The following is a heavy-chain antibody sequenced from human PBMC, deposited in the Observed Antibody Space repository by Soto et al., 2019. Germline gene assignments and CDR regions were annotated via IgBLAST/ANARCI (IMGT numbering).Heavy chain of an antibody. CDR1: GGTFSSYA. CDR3: ARFGSSGWYDAFDI. Sequence: VASVKVSCKASGGTFSSYAISWVRQAPGQGLEWMGGIIPIFGTANYAQKFQGRVTITADESTSTAYMELSSLRSEDTAVYYCARFGSSGWYDAFDIWGQGTMVTVSS. CDR2: IIPIFGTA. V-gene: IGHV1-69*13. D-gene: IGHD6-19*01. J-gene: IGHJ3*02.